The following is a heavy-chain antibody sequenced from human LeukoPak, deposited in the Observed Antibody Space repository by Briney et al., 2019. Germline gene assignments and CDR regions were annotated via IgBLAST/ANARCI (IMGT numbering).Heavy chain of an antibody. CDR1: GFTFDDYA. D-gene: IGHD3-3*01. V-gene: IGHV3-9*01. Sequence: GGSLRLSCAASGFTFDDYAMHWVRQAPGKGLEWVSGISWNSGSIGYADSVKGRFTISRDNARNSLYLQMNSLRAEDTALYYCAKGRSNTYYDFWSGYYGWFDPWGREPWSPSPQ. J-gene: IGHJ5*02. CDR3: AKGRSNTYYDFWSGYYGWFDP. CDR2: ISWNSGSI.